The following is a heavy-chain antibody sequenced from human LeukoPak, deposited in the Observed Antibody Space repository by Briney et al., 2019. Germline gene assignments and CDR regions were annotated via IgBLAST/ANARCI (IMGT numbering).Heavy chain of an antibody. Sequence: PSETLSLTCTVSGGSISSSSYYWGWIRQPPGKGLEWIGSIYYSGSTYYNPSLKSRVTISVDTSKNQFSLKLSSVTAADTAVYYCARAITIFGVVRSNYYYMDVWGKGTTVTVSS. CDR1: GGSISSSSYY. J-gene: IGHJ6*03. V-gene: IGHV4-39*01. CDR2: IYYSGST. CDR3: ARAITIFGVVRSNYYYMDV. D-gene: IGHD3-3*01.